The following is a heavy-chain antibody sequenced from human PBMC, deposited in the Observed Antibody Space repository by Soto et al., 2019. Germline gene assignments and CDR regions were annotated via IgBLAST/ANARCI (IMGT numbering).Heavy chain of an antibody. CDR2: TNSDGSTT. Sequence: EVQLVESGGGLVQPGGSLRLSCAASGFIFSNHWMHWARQAPGKGPVWVSRTNSDGSTTTYADSVKGRFTISRDNAKNTLYLQMNSLRAEDTAVYYCATGYSSSWQYTLAYWGQGVLVTVSS. CDR1: GFIFSNHW. J-gene: IGHJ4*02. D-gene: IGHD6-13*01. CDR3: ATGYSSSWQYTLAY. V-gene: IGHV3-74*01.